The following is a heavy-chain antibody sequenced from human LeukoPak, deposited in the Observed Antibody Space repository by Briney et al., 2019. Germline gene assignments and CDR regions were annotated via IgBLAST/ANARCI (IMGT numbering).Heavy chain of an antibody. CDR1: GGSISSYY. Sequence: PSETLSLTCTVSGGSISSYYWSWIRQPPGKGLEWIGYIYYSGSTNYNPSLKSRVTISVDTSKNQFSLKLSSVTAADTAVYYCARASSIAARPPYYYMDVWGKGTTVTVSS. D-gene: IGHD6-6*01. CDR3: ARASSIAARPPYYYMDV. V-gene: IGHV4-59*01. CDR2: IYYSGST. J-gene: IGHJ6*03.